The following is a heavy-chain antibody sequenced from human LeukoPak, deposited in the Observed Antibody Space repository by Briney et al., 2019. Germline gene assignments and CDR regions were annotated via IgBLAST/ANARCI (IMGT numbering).Heavy chain of an antibody. J-gene: IGHJ3*02. CDR2: INPNSGGT. CDR1: GYTFTGYY. CDR3: AREGYCSSASCPDAFDI. D-gene: IGHD2-2*01. V-gene: IGHV1-2*02. Sequence: GASVKVSCKASGYTFTGYYMHWVRQAPGQGLEWMGWINPNSGGTNYAQKFQGRVTMTRDTSISTAYMELSRLRSDDTAVYYCAREGYCSSASCPDAFDIWGQGTMVTVSS.